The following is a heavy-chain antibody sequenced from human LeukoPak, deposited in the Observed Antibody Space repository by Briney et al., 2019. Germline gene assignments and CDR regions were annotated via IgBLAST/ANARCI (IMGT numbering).Heavy chain of an antibody. D-gene: IGHD2-15*01. Sequence: SETLSLTCTVSGGSISSSSYYWGWIRQPPGKGLEWIGSIYYSGSTYYNPTLNSQVTISVDTSKNQLSLKLSSVTAADTAVYYCARHAVVVVVAALGWYFDYWRQGTLVTVSS. J-gene: IGHJ4*02. V-gene: IGHV4-39*01. CDR2: IYYSGST. CDR3: ARHAVVVVVAALGWYFDY. CDR1: GGSISSSSYY.